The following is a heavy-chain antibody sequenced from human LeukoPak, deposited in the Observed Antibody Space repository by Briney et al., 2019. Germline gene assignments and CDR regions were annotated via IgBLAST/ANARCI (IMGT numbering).Heavy chain of an antibody. CDR2: ISSSGSTI. D-gene: IGHD3-3*01. V-gene: IGHV3-48*03. CDR1: GFTFSSYE. J-gene: IGHJ4*02. CDR3: AKAEDFYDFWSGCFDY. Sequence: GGSLRLSCAASGFTFSSYEMNWVRQAPGKGLEWVSYISSSGSTIYYADSVKGRFTISRDNAKNSLYLQMNSLRAEDTAVYYCAKAEDFYDFWSGCFDYWGQGTLVTVSS.